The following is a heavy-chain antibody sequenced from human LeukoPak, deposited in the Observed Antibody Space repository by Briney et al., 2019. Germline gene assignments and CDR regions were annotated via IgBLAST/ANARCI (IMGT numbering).Heavy chain of an antibody. Sequence: SETLSLTCTVSGGSISSSSYYWGWIRQPPGKGLEWIGSIYYSGSTYYNPSLKSRVTISVDTSKNQFSLKLSSVTAADTAVYYCASTLATSWFDPWGQGTLVTVSS. J-gene: IGHJ5*02. D-gene: IGHD5-12*01. CDR1: GGSISSSSYY. CDR3: ASTLATSWFDP. V-gene: IGHV4-39*07. CDR2: IYYSGST.